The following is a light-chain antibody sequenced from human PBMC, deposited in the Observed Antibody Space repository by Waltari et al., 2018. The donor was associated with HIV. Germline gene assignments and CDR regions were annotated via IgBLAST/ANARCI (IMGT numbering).Light chain of an antibody. Sequence: QSVLTQPPSASGTPGQRVTISCSGSSSNIGTKPVNWYQQLEGSAPKLLIYRSDLRPSGVPDRFSGSKSATSASLAISGLQSEDEATYYCASWDDSLNGVIFGGGTELTVL. CDR1: SSNIGTKP. CDR2: RSD. CDR3: ASWDDSLNGVI. J-gene: IGLJ2*01. V-gene: IGLV1-44*01.